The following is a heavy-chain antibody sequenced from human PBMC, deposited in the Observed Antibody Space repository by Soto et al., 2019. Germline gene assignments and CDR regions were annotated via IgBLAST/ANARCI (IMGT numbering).Heavy chain of an antibody. CDR3: ASSGIVGREVNTWFDP. Sequence: PSETLSLTCTDSAGSITTSYWSWIRQPLRKALEWIGYISYRGSTNYNPSLKSRLTISIDTSKSQISLKLTSMTTADTAVYYCASSGIVGREVNTWFDPWGQGTLVTVSS. V-gene: IGHV4-59*01. CDR1: AGSITTSY. J-gene: IGHJ5*02. D-gene: IGHD3-22*01. CDR2: ISYRGST.